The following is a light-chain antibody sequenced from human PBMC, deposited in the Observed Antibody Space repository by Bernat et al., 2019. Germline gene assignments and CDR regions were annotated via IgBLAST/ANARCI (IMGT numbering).Light chain of an antibody. CDR3: GTWDDSLNVWL. J-gene: IGLJ2*01. CDR1: STNIGSNT. CDR2: SKN. Sequence: QSILTQPPSASGTPGQRVTSYCSGGSTNIGSNTVNWYQQVPGTAPTLLIFSKNQRPSGVPDRFSGSKSGTSASLAISGLQPDDEADYYCGTWDDSLNVWLFGGGTQLTVL. V-gene: IGLV1-44*01.